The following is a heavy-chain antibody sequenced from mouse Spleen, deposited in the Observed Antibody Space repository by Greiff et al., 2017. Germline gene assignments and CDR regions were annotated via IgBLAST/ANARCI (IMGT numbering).Heavy chain of an antibody. CDR1: GFTFSDFY. CDR3: ARDYYGHFDY. J-gene: IGHJ2*01. CDR2: SRNKANDYTT. Sequence: EVKLVESGGGLVQSGRSLRLSCATSGFTFSDFYMEWVRQAPGKGLEWIAASRNKANDYTTEYSASVKGRFIVSRDTSQSILYLQMNALRAEDTAIYYCARDYYGHFDYWGQGTTLTVSS. V-gene: IGHV7-1*01. D-gene: IGHD1-1*01.